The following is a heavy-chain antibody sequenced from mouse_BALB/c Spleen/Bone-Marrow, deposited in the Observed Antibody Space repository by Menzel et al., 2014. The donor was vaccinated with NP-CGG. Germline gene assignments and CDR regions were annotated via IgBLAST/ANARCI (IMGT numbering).Heavy chain of an antibody. J-gene: IGHJ3*01. CDR1: GSTFSSFG. CDR2: ISSGSSTI. V-gene: IGHV5-17*02. Sequence: EVQGVESGGGLVQPGGSRKLSCAASGSTFSSFGMHWVRQAPEKGLEWVAYISSGSSTIYYADTVKGRFTISRDNPKNTLFLQMTSLRSEDTAMYYCARGGNYAWFAYWGQGTLVTVSA. CDR3: ARGGNYAWFAY. D-gene: IGHD2-1*01.